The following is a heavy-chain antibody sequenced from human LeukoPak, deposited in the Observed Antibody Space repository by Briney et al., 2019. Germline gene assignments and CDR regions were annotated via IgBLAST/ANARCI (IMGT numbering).Heavy chain of an antibody. CDR2: IYTSGST. CDR1: GGSIRSSY. V-gene: IGHV4-4*07. Sequence: SETLSLTCTVSGGSIRSSYWSWFRQPVGKGLEWIGRIYTSGSTNYNPSLKSRVTMSLDTSKNHFSLNLRSVTAADTAVYFCATDDYDSAVYSYWGQGTLVTVSS. CDR3: ATDDYDSAVYSY. J-gene: IGHJ4*02. D-gene: IGHD3-22*01.